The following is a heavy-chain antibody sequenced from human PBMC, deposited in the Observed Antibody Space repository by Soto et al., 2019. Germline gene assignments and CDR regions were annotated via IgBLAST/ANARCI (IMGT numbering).Heavy chain of an antibody. CDR3: TTGSYGGY. CDR2: IKTKAQGETK. Sequence: EVQLVESGGGLVQPGGSLRLSCATSDFIFTDAWMNWVRPAPGKGLEWVGRIKTKAQGETKDYAAPVKGRFTISRDDSRNTLHLQMTSLRTEDTALYYRTTGSYGGYWGQGVLVTVSS. J-gene: IGHJ4*02. V-gene: IGHV3-15*07. D-gene: IGHD3-10*01. CDR1: DFIFTDAW.